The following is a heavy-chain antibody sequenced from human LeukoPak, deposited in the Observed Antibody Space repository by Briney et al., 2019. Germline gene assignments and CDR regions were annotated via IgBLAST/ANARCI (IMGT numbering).Heavy chain of an antibody. V-gene: IGHV1-2*02. Sequence: ASVKVSCKASGYTFTGYHMHWVRQAPGQGLEWMGWINPNSGGTNYVQRFQGRVTMTRDTSISTAYMEVSRLISDDTAVYYCARDRGSYFSDAFDIWGQGTMVTVSS. CDR2: INPNSGGT. CDR3: ARDRGSYFSDAFDI. J-gene: IGHJ3*02. CDR1: GYTFTGYH. D-gene: IGHD1-26*01.